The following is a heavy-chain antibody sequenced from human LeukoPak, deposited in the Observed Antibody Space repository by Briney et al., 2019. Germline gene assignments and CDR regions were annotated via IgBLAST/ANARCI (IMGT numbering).Heavy chain of an antibody. Sequence: SETLSPTCTVSGGSISSYYWSWIRQPPGKGLEWIGYIYYSGSTNYNPSLKSRVTISVDTSKNQFSLKLSSVTAADTAVYYCARDQSEAVAGTGWFDPWGQGTLVTVSP. CDR3: ARDQSEAVAGTGWFDP. CDR1: GGSISSYY. D-gene: IGHD6-19*01. V-gene: IGHV4-59*01. CDR2: IYYSGST. J-gene: IGHJ5*02.